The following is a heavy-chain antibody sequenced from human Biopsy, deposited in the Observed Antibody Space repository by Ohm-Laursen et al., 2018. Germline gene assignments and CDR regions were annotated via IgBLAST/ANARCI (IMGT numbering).Heavy chain of an antibody. V-gene: IGHV1-18*04. CDR2: ISAYNDYT. Sequence: SVKVSCKASGYTFSGYYMHWVRQAPGQGLECMGWISAYNDYTNYAQQLQGRVTMTTDTSTNTAYMELKSLRSDDTAVYYCARGDFWSGYYTIFDYWGQGTLVTVSS. CDR3: ARGDFWSGYYTIFDY. J-gene: IGHJ4*02. D-gene: IGHD3-3*01. CDR1: GYTFSGYY.